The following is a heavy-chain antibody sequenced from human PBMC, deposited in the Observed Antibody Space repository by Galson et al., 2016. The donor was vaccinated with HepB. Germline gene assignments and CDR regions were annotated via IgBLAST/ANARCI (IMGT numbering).Heavy chain of an antibody. J-gene: IGHJ5*01. CDR2: ISGYNGYT. CDR3: ARSGDGNWFES. Sequence: SGAEVKVSCKTSGYTFTSYGIGWVRQAPGQRLEWMGWISGYNGYTDSAQKLQGRVTMTTDTSTSTAYMELSSLRSDDTAVYFCARSGDGNWFESWGQGTLVTVSS. CDR1: GYTFTSYG. V-gene: IGHV1-18*04. D-gene: IGHD2-21*02.